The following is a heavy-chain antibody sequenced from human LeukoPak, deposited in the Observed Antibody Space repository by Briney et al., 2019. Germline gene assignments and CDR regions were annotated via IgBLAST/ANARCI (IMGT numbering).Heavy chain of an antibody. Sequence: PGGSLRLSCAASGFTFDKYWMRWVRQAPGKGLEWVANIEDEGSERYYVDSVKGRFTISRDNARTSLYLQMNSLRAEDTAIYYCARDLEPATIMYYFAYWGQGTPVTVSS. D-gene: IGHD5-24*01. CDR1: GFTFDKYW. J-gene: IGHJ4*02. V-gene: IGHV3-7*01. CDR3: ARDLEPATIMYYFAY. CDR2: IEDEGSER.